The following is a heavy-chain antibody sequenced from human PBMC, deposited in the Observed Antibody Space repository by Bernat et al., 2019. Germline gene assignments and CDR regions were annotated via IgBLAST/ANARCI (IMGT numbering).Heavy chain of an antibody. Sequence: EVQLVESGGGLVQPGGSLRLSCAASGFTFSSYAMHWVRQAPGKGLEYVSAISSNGGSTYYANSVKGRFTISRDNSKNTLYLQMGSLRAEDMAVYYCARAGYSSGWYREYYYYYYMDIWGKGTTVTVSS. CDR2: ISSNGGST. CDR3: ARAGYSSGWYREYYYYYYMDI. CDR1: GFTFSSYA. V-gene: IGHV3-64*01. D-gene: IGHD6-19*01. J-gene: IGHJ6*03.